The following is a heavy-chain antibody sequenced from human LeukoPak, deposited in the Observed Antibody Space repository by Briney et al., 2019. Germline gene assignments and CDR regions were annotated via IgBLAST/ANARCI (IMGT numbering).Heavy chain of an antibody. CDR2: ISWNSGSI. Sequence: GGSLRLSCAASGFTFDDYGMSWVRQTPGKGLEWVSGISWNSGSIGYADSVKGRFTISRDNAKNSLYLQMNSLRAEDTALYYCAKDSYDILTGAIDYWGQGTLVTVSS. J-gene: IGHJ4*02. D-gene: IGHD3-9*01. CDR1: GFTFDDYG. CDR3: AKDSYDILTGAIDY. V-gene: IGHV3-9*01.